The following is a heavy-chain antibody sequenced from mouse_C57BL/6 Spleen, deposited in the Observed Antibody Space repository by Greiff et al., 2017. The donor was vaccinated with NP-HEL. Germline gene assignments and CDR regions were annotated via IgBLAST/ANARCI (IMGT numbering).Heavy chain of an antibody. CDR3: ARAYYYGSSYDYAMDY. V-gene: IGHV5-4*03. D-gene: IGHD1-1*01. J-gene: IGHJ4*01. CDR2: ISDGGSYT. CDR1: GFTFSSYA. Sequence: EVMLVESGGGLVKPGGSLKLSCAASGFTFSSYAMSWVRQTPEKRLEWVATISDGGSYTYYPDNVKGRFTISRDNAKNNLYLQMSHLKSEDTAMYYCARAYYYGSSYDYAMDYWGQGTSVTVSS.